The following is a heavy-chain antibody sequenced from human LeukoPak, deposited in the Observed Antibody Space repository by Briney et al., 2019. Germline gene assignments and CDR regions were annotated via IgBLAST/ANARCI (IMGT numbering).Heavy chain of an antibody. D-gene: IGHD2-2*01. V-gene: IGHV5-51*01. Sequence: GESLKISCKGSGYSFTSYWIGWVRQMPGKGLEWMGIIYPGDSDTRYSPSFQGQVTISADKSISTAYLQWSSLRSEDTAVYYCARDLTQTDSPIAQLPQHWGQGTLVTVSS. CDR2: IYPGDSDT. J-gene: IGHJ1*01. CDR1: GYSFTSYW. CDR3: ARDLTQTDSPIAQLPQH.